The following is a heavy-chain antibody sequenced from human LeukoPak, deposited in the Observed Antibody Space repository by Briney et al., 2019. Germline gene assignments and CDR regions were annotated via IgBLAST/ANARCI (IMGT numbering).Heavy chain of an antibody. Sequence: SETLSLXCTVSGGSISSSYYWGWIRQPPGKGLEWIGSIYYIGSTYYNPSLKSRVTISVDTSKNQFSLKLSSVTAADTAVYYCARHRFSSGYYSDYWGQGTLVTVSS. CDR1: GGSISSSYY. CDR3: ARHRFSSGYYSDY. D-gene: IGHD3-22*01. V-gene: IGHV4-39*01. CDR2: IYYIGST. J-gene: IGHJ4*02.